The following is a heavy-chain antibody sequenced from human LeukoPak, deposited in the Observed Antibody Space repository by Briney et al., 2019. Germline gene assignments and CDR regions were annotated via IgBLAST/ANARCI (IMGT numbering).Heavy chain of an antibody. D-gene: IGHD4-17*01. J-gene: IGHJ2*01. CDR3: AASVTKINYWYFDL. Sequence: SETLSLTCAVYGGPFSSYYWSWIRQPAGKGLEWIGRIYTSGSTNYNPSLKSRVTMSVDTSKNQFSLKLSSVTAADTAVYYCAASVTKINYWYFDLWGRGTLVTVSS. V-gene: IGHV4-59*10. CDR2: IYTSGST. CDR1: GGPFSSYY.